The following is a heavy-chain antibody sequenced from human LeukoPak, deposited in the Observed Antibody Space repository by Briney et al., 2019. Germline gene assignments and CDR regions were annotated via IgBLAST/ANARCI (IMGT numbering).Heavy chain of an antibody. D-gene: IGHD3-22*01. CDR1: GGSISSYY. CDR3: ARMSGKVTYYYDSSGYRWLDY. Sequence: SETLSLTCTVSGGSISSYYWSWIRQPPGKGLEWIGYIYYSGSTNYNPSLKSRVTISVDTSKNQFSLKLSSVTAADTAVYYCARMSGKVTYYYDSSGYRWLDYWGQGTLVTVSS. CDR2: IYYSGST. V-gene: IGHV4-59*01. J-gene: IGHJ4*02.